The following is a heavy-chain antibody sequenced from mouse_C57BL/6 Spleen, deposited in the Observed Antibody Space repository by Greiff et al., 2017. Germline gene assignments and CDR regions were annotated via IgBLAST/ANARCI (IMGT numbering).Heavy chain of an antibody. CDR3: AREGTSLRASAWFAY. D-gene: IGHD6-2*01. Sequence: VQGVESGPGLVQPSQSLSITCTVSGFSLTSYGVHWVRQSPGKGLEWLGVIWSGGSTDYNAAFISRLSISKDNSKSQGFFKMNSLQADDTAIYYCAREGTSLRASAWFAYWGQGTLVTVSA. V-gene: IGHV2-2*01. J-gene: IGHJ3*01. CDR1: GFSLTSYG. CDR2: IWSGGST.